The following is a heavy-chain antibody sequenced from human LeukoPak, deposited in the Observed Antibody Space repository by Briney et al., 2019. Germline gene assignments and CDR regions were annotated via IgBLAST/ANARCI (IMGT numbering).Heavy chain of an antibody. CDR2: IYHSGST. Sequence: NPSETLSLTCTVSGGSISSYYWSWIRQPPGKGLEWIGYIYHSGSTYYNPSLKSRVTISVDRSKNQFSLKLSSVTAADTAVYYCARDAYRSLDYWGQGTLVTVSS. V-gene: IGHV4-59*12. CDR3: ARDAYRSLDY. J-gene: IGHJ4*02. CDR1: GGSISSYY.